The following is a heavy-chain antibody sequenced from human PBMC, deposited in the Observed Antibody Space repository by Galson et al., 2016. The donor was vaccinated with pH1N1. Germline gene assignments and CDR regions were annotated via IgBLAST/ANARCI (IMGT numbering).Heavy chain of an antibody. D-gene: IGHD3-3*01. CDR3: ARDWNGYFTTTHY. V-gene: IGHV1-2*02. CDR1: GYTFTAYQ. Sequence: VKVSCKASGYTFTAYQMHWLRQAPGLGLEWMGWIKPNTGDTAYAQKFQGRVTMTSDTSISTAYMEVTSLRSDDTAVYYCARDWNGYFTTTHYWGHGTRVTVSS. CDR2: IKPNTGDT. J-gene: IGHJ4*01.